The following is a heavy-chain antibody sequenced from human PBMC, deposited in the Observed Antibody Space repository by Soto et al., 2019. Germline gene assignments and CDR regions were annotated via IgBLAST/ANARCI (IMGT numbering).Heavy chain of an antibody. CDR1: GFTFSSYA. D-gene: IGHD3-9*01. CDR2: ISGSGGST. Sequence: GGSLRLSCAASGFTFSSYAMSWVRQAPGKGLEWVSAISGSGGSTYYADSVKGRFTISRDNSKNTLYLQMNSLRAEDTAVYYCAKSTRHYDILTGYLTYYYYGMDVWGQGTTVTVSS. CDR3: AKSTRHYDILTGYLTYYYYGMDV. V-gene: IGHV3-23*01. J-gene: IGHJ6*02.